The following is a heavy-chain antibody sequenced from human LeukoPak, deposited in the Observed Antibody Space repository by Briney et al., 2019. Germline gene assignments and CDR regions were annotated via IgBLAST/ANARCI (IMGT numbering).Heavy chain of an antibody. CDR3: ASDRLAPHY. J-gene: IGHJ4*02. V-gene: IGHV3-7*04. CDR1: GFTFSKSW. D-gene: IGHD6-19*01. CDR2: IRQDGSEK. Sequence: GGSLRLSCAASGFTFSKSWMTWVRQAPGKGLEWVANIRQDGSEKYYVDSVKGRFTISRDNDKNSLYLQMNSLRAEDTAVYFCASDRLAPHYWGQGTLVTVSS.